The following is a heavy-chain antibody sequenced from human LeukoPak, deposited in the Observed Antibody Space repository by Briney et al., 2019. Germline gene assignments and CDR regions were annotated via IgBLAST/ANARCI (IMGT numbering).Heavy chain of an antibody. D-gene: IGHD2-2*01. CDR1: GFTFSSYA. CDR3: AKVIGLDCSSTSCSSYYFDY. CDR2: ISGSGGST. V-gene: IGHV3-23*01. Sequence: PGGSLRLSCAASGFTFSSYAMSRVRQAPGKGLEWVSAISGSGGSTYYADSVKGRFTISRDNSKNTLYLQMNSLRAEDTAVYYCAKVIGLDCSSTSCSSYYFDYWGQGTLVTVSS. J-gene: IGHJ4*02.